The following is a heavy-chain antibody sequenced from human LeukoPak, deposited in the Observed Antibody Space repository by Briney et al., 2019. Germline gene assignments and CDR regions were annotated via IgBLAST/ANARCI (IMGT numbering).Heavy chain of an antibody. CDR3: ANIAVAGKAADH. CDR1: GYTFTSYA. V-gene: IGHV1-3*01. CDR2: INAGNGNT. Sequence: ASVKVSCKASGYTFTSYAMHWVRQAPGQRLEWMGWINAGNGNTKYSQKFQGRVTITRDTSASTAYMELSSLRSEDTAVYYCANIAVAGKAADHWGQGTLVTVSS. D-gene: IGHD6-19*01. J-gene: IGHJ5*02.